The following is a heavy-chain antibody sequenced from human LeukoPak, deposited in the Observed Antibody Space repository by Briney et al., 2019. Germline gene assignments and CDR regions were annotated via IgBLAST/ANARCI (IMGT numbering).Heavy chain of an antibody. CDR1: GFTFSSYW. V-gene: IGHV3-7*01. CDR2: IKQDGSEK. J-gene: IGHJ6*03. CDR3: ARAGSPHYYYMDV. D-gene: IGHD1-26*01. Sequence: QSGGSLRLSCAASGFTFSSYWMSWVRQAPGKGLEWVANIKQDGSEKYYVDSVKGRFTISRDNAKNSLYLQMNSLRAEDTAVYYCARAGSPHYYYMDVWGKGTTVTVSS.